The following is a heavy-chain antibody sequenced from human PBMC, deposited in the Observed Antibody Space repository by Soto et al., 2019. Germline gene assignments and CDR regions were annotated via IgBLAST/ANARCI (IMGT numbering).Heavy chain of an antibody. D-gene: IGHD5-18*01. V-gene: IGHV1-69*01. J-gene: IGHJ3*01. CDR3: ARGDPGDTAMFLAE. Sequence: QVQLVQSGAEVKKPGSSVKVSCKASGGTFSSYAISWVRQAPGQGLEWMGGIIPIFCTANYAQKFQGRVTNTADESTSTAYMELSSLRSEDTAVYYCARGDPGDTAMFLAEWGQGTMVTVSS. CDR2: IIPIFCTA. CDR1: GGTFSSYA.